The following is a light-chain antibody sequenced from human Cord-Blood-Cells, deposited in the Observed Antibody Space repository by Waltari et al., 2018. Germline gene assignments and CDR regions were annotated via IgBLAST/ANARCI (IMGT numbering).Light chain of an antibody. Sequence: QSVLTQPLSPLVTPGQRDTIPCPGSRAHLGSNTVNWYQQLPVTAPKLLIYSNNQRPSGVPDRFSGSKSGTSASLAISGLQSEDEADYYCAAWDDSLNGVVFGGGTKLTVL. V-gene: IGLV1-44*01. CDR3: AAWDDSLNGVV. CDR2: SNN. J-gene: IGLJ2*01. CDR1: RAHLGSNT.